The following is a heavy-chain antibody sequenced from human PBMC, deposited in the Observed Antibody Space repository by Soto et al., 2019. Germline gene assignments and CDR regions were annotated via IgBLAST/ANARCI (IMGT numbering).Heavy chain of an antibody. J-gene: IGHJ4*02. Sequence: PSETLSLTCTVSGGSLTSYYWSWIRQPPGKGLEWIGFVYYTGSTNYNPSLKSRVTISVDKSKNQFSLKLSSVTAADTAVYYCARVAVAGTRVDYWGQGTLVTVSS. V-gene: IGHV4-59*12. D-gene: IGHD6-19*01. CDR2: VYYTGST. CDR1: GGSLTSYY. CDR3: ARVAVAGTRVDY.